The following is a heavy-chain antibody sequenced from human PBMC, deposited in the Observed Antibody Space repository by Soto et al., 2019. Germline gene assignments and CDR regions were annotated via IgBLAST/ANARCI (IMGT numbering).Heavy chain of an antibody. J-gene: IGHJ5*02. CDR2: IIPIFGTA. D-gene: IGHD2-15*01. CDR3: ARGTTSDCSGGSCYSSWFDP. Sequence: QVQLVQSGAEVKKPGSSVKVSCKASGGTFSSYAISWVRQAPGQGLEWMGGIIPIFGTANYAQKFQGRVTITADESTSTAYMELSSLSSEDTAVYYCARGTTSDCSGGSCYSSWFDPWGQGTLVTVSS. V-gene: IGHV1-69*01. CDR1: GGTFSSYA.